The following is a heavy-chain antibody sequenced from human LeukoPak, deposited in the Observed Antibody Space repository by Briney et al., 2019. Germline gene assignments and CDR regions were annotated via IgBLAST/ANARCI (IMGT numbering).Heavy chain of an antibody. J-gene: IGHJ4*02. V-gene: IGHV4-61*02. CDR1: GGSLSSGNYY. D-gene: IGHD3-10*01. CDR3: ARAGGVLGYFDL. CDR2: IYTSRVT. Sequence: SETLSLTCTVSGGSLSSGNYYWTWIRQSAGKRLEWIGRIYTSRVTTYNPSLKSRVTISLDTSRNQFSLRLTSVTAADTAVYYCARAGGVLGYFDLWGQGTLVTVSS.